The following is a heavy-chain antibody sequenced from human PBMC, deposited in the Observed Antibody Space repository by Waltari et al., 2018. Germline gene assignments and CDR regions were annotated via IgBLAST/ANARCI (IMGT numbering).Heavy chain of an antibody. Sequence: QVQLQQWGAGLLKPSETLSLTCAVYGGSFSGYYWSWIRQPPGKGLEWIGEINHSGSTNYNPSLKSRVTISVDTSKNQFSLKLSSVTAADTAVYYCAREKGRRGGYSLWGQGTLVTVSS. J-gene: IGHJ4*02. V-gene: IGHV4-34*01. D-gene: IGHD3-22*01. CDR1: GGSFSGYY. CDR2: INHSGST. CDR3: AREKGRRGGYSL.